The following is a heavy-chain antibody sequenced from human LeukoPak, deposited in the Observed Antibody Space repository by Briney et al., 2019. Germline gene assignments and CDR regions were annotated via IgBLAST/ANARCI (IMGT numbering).Heavy chain of an antibody. D-gene: IGHD3-10*01. CDR1: GYTFTSFG. CDR3: ARDISYYGSGSYFDY. J-gene: IGHJ4*02. V-gene: IGHV1-18*01. CDR2: ISTYNGHT. Sequence: ASVKVSCKPSGYTFTSFGINWVRQAPGQGLEWMGWISTYNGHTNYAQKLQGRVTMTTDTSTSTAYMELSSLRSEDTAVYYCARDISYYGSGSYFDYWGQGTLVTVSS.